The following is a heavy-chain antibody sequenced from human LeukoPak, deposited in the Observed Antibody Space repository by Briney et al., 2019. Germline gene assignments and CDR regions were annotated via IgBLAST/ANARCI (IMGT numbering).Heavy chain of an antibody. CDR2: IKEDGSAK. CDR3: ARDTGYNTFDY. J-gene: IGHJ4*02. CDR1: GFTFSNYW. V-gene: IGHV3-7*05. Sequence: GGSLRLSCAASGFTFSNYWMSWVRQAPGRGLEWVANIKEDGSAKYYVDSVKGRFTISRDNAKNSQYLQMNSLRAEDTAVYYCARDTGYNTFDYWGQGTLVTVSS. D-gene: IGHD5-24*01.